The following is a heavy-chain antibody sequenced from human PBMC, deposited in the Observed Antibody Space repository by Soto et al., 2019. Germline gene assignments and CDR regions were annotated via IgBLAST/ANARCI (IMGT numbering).Heavy chain of an antibody. J-gene: IGHJ3*01. Sequence: SETLSLTCTVSGGSISSGGYYWSWIRQHPGKGLEWIGYIYYSGSTNYNPSLKSRVTISVDTSKNQFSLKLSSVTAADTAVYYCARVWGGAFDFRGQGTMVTVSS. CDR2: IYYSGST. D-gene: IGHD3-10*01. V-gene: IGHV4-61*08. CDR3: ARVWGGAFDF. CDR1: GGSISSGGYY.